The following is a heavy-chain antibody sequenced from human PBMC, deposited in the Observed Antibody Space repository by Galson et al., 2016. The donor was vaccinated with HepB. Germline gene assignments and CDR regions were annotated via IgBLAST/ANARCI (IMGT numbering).Heavy chain of an antibody. V-gene: IGHV3-66*01. Sequence: SLRLSCAASGFTVSNNYLTWVRHAPGKGLEWVSLIYRIGPTLYADSVKGGFTISRDHSKDTRYLHVNSLRPEDTAVYYCARNVLVTIFGYWGQGTLVTASS. CDR2: IYRIGPT. D-gene: IGHD3-3*01. J-gene: IGHJ4*02. CDR1: GFTVSNNY. CDR3: ARNVLVTIFGY.